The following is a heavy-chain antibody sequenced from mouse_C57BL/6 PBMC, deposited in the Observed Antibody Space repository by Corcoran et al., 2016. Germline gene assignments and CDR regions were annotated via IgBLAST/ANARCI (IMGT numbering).Heavy chain of an antibody. V-gene: IGHV1-81*01. CDR1: GYTFTSYG. D-gene: IGHD1-1*01. CDR2: IYPRSGNT. CDR3: ARRFITTVVAGGDYFDY. Sequence: QVQLQQSGAELARPGASVKLSCKASGYTFTSYGISWVKQRTGRGLEWIGEIYPRSGNTYYNEKFKGKATLTADKSSSTAYMELRSLTSEDSAVYFCARRFITTVVAGGDYFDYWGQGTTLTVSS. J-gene: IGHJ2*01.